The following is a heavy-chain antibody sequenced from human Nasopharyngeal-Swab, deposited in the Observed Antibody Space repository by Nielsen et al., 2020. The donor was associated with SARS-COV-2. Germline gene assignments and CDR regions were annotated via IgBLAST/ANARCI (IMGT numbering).Heavy chain of an antibody. V-gene: IGHV4-30-4*01. Sequence: SETLSLTCSVSGGSINSGDFYWSWIRQPPGRDLEWIGYISSSGSTHYNPSLKSRVTISGDTSKRQFSLNLRSVTAADTAVYYCTSILWFGELLGWFDPWGQGTLVTVSS. CDR1: GGSINSGDFY. CDR2: ISSSGST. J-gene: IGHJ5*02. CDR3: TSILWFGELLGWFDP. D-gene: IGHD3-10*01.